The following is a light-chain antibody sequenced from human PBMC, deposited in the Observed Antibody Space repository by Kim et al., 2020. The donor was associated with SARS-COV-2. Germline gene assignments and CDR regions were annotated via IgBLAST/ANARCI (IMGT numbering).Light chain of an antibody. J-gene: IGLJ2*01. CDR1: SLRSYY. V-gene: IGLV3-19*01. Sequence: VALGQTVRITCQGDSLRSYYATCYQQKQGQAPIVVIYGKNNRPSGSPDRFSGSSSGDTASLTITGTQAGDEADYYCNSRGSNDNVLFGGGTKLTVL. CDR3: NSRGSNDNVL. CDR2: GKN.